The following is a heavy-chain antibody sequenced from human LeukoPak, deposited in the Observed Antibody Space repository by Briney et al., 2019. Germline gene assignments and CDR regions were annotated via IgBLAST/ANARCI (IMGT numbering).Heavy chain of an antibody. CDR1: GFTFGSYA. J-gene: IGHJ4*02. V-gene: IGHV3-66*01. CDR2: IYSGGST. D-gene: IGHD3-16*02. CDR3: ARSPKDYVWGSYRNYYFDY. Sequence: PGGSLRLSCAASGFTFGSYAMSWVRQAPGKGLEWVSVIYSGGSTYHADSVKGRFTISRDNSKNTLYLQMNSLRAEDTAVYYCARSPKDYVWGSYRNYYFDYWGQGTLVTVSS.